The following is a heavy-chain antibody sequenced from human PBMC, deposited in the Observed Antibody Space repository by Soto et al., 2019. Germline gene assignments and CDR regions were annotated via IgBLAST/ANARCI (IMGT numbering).Heavy chain of an antibody. CDR1: GFTFGDYA. V-gene: IGHV3-49*03. Sequence: LRLSCTASGFTFGDYAMSWFRQAPGKGLEWVGFIRSKAYGGTTEYAASVKGRFTISRDDSKSIAYLQMNSLKTEDTAVYYCTRQGMLGATITSDYWGQGTLVTVSS. D-gene: IGHD5-12*01. CDR2: IRSKAYGGTT. CDR3: TRQGMLGATITSDY. J-gene: IGHJ4*02.